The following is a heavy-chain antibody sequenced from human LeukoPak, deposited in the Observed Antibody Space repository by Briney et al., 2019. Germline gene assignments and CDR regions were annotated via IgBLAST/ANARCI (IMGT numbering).Heavy chain of an antibody. V-gene: IGHV3-15*01. CDR3: TTNGVVVVAATPFDY. Sequence: GGSLRLSCAASGFTFSSYSMNWVRQAPGKGREWVGRIKSKTDGGTTDYAAPVKGRFTISRDDSKNTLYLQMNSLKTEDTAVYYCTTNGVVVVAATPFDYWGQGTLVTVSS. J-gene: IGHJ4*02. CDR1: GFTFSSYS. CDR2: IKSKTDGGTT. D-gene: IGHD2-15*01.